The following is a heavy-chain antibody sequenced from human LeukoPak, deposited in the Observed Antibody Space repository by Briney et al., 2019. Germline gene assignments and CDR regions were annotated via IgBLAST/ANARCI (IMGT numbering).Heavy chain of an antibody. V-gene: IGHV1-2*02. D-gene: IGHD2-15*01. J-gene: IGHJ6*04. CDR2: INPNSGGT. CDR3: AREDIVVVVAALDV. Sequence: ASVKVSCKASGYTFTGYYMHWVRQAPGQGLEWMGWINPNSGGTNYAQKFQGRVTMTRDTSISTAYMELSRLRSDDTAVYYCAREDIVVVVAALDVWGKGTTVTISS. CDR1: GYTFTGYY.